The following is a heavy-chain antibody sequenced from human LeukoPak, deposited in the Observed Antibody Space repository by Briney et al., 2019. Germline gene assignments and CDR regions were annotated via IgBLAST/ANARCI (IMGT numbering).Heavy chain of an antibody. CDR2: LSGSGGST. CDR3: AKDHAGKDV. D-gene: IGHD1-26*01. V-gene: IGHV3-23*01. CDR1: GFTFITHA. Sequence: GGSLRLSCAASGFTFITHAMSWVRQAPGKGLEWVSTLSGSGGSTYYADSVKGRFTISRDNSKNTLYLQMNSLRAEDTVVYYYAKDHAGKDVWVKGTTVTVSS. J-gene: IGHJ6*04.